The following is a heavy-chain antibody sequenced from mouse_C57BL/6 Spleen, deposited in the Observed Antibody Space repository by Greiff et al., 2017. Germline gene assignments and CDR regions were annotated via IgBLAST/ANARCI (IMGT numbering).Heavy chain of an antibody. CDR3: ARLNDYLYAMDY. D-gene: IGHD2-4*01. Sequence: EVKLMESGGDLVKPGGSLKLSCAASGFTFSSYGMSWVRQTPDKRLEWVATISSGGSYTYYPDSVKGRFTISRDNAKNTLYLQMSSLKSEDTAMYYCARLNDYLYAMDYWGQGTSVTVSS. V-gene: IGHV5-6*01. CDR1: GFTFSSYG. CDR2: ISSGGSYT. J-gene: IGHJ4*01.